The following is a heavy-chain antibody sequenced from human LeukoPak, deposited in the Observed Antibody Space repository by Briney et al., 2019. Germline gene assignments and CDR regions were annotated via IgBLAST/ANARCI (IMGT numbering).Heavy chain of an antibody. Sequence: PSQTLSLTCTVSGGSISSGGYYWSWIRQPPGKGLEWIGYIYHSGSTYYNPSLKSRVTISVDRSKNQFSLKLSSVTAADTAVYYCARDQRYEGAFDIWGQGTMVTVSS. CDR2: IYHSGST. CDR1: GGSISSGGYY. CDR3: ARDQRYEGAFDI. V-gene: IGHV4-30-2*01. J-gene: IGHJ3*02. D-gene: IGHD6-25*01.